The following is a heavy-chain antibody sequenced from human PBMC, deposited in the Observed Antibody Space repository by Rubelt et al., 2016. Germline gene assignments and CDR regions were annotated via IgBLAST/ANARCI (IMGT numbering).Heavy chain of an antibody. J-gene: IGHJ4*02. V-gene: IGHV3-66*01. CDR3: ARDYYGDPFDY. D-gene: IGHD4-17*01. CDR1: GFTVSRNY. CDR2: LFSGGYT. Sequence: EVQLVESGGGLVQPGGSLRLSCAVSGFTVSRNYMSWVRQAPGKGLEWVSGLFSGGYTLYADSVKGRFTVSRDNYKNTMYLQMNSLRAEDTAIYYCARDYYGDPFDYWGQGTPVTVSS.